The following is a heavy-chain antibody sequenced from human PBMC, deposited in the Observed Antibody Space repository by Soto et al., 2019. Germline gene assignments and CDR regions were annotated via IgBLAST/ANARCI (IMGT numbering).Heavy chain of an antibody. CDR1: GGSISSSSYY. CDR3: ARHGAVAGTDEYPFDY. J-gene: IGHJ4*02. D-gene: IGHD6-19*01. CDR2: IYYSGST. Sequence: QLQLQESGPGLVKPSETLSLTCTVSGGSISSSSYYWGWIRQPPGKGLEWIGSIYYSGSTYYNPSLKSRVTISVDTSKNQFSLKLSSVTAADTAVYYCARHGAVAGTDEYPFDYWGQGTLVTVSS. V-gene: IGHV4-39*01.